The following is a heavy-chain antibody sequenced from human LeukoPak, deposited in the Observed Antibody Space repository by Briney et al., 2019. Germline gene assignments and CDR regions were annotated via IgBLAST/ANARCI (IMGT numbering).Heavy chain of an antibody. CDR1: GYTFTTYY. V-gene: IGHV1-46*01. Sequence: GASVKVSCKASGYTFTTYYVHWVRQAPGQGLEWMGIINPSGGSTTYAQKFQGRVTITADESTSTAYMELSSLRSEDTAVYYCARDDGRYFDRLGHDAFDIWGQGTLVTVSS. CDR3: ARDDGRYFDRLGHDAFDI. J-gene: IGHJ3*02. D-gene: IGHD3-9*01. CDR2: INPSGGST.